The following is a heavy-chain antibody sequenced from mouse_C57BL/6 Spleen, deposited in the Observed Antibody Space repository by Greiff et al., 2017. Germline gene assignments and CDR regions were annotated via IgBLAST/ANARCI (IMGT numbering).Heavy chain of an antibody. V-gene: IGHV14-2*01. Sequence: EVQLQESGAELVKPGASVKLSCTASGFNIKDYYMPWVKQRPEQGLEWIGRIDPDDGETKYAPKFPGKATITADTSSNTAYLQLSSLTSEDTAVYYCANYYGSSPPFAYWGQGTLVTVAA. CDR2: IDPDDGET. CDR3: ANYYGSSPPFAY. D-gene: IGHD1-1*01. CDR1: GFNIKDYY. J-gene: IGHJ3*01.